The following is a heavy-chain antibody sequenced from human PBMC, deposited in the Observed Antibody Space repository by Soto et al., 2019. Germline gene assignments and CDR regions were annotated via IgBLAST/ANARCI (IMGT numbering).Heavy chain of an antibody. Sequence: QLVESGGGLVRPGGSLRLSCSASGFSISSAWMNWVRQAPGKGLEWVGRIKTKIEGETTHYAAPVNGRFTVSRDDSKNMLYLQMNSLKADDPALYYCTTGSVEGVWGQGTTVTVSS. J-gene: IGHJ6*02. V-gene: IGHV3-15*07. D-gene: IGHD2-15*01. CDR2: IKTKIEGETT. CDR3: TTGSVEGV. CDR1: GFSISSAW.